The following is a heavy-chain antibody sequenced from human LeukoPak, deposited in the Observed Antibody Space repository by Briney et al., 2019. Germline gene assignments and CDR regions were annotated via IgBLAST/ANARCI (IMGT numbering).Heavy chain of an antibody. J-gene: IGHJ5*02. CDR3: ARGDFYAGGGRNWFDP. V-gene: IGHV4-39*07. CDR1: GGSITSSGHS. Sequence: PSETLSLTCTVSGGSITSSGHSWGWIRQPPGKGLEWTGTIYYTGRTYYNPSLQSRITISVDTSKNQFSLWLTSVTAADTAVFYCARGDFYAGGGRNWFDPWSQGTLVTVSS. CDR2: IYYTGRT. D-gene: IGHD3-16*01.